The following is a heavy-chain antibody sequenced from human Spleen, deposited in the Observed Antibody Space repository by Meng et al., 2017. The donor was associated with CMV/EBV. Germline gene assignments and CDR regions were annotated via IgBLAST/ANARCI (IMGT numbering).Heavy chain of an antibody. CDR3: ASQTYYDFWSGYYLFDY. Sequence: GESLKISCAGSGFTFTSYGMHWVRQAPGKGLEWVAFIRYDGGNKYHADSVKGRFTISRDNGKNSLYLQMNSLRVEDTAVYYCASQTYYDFWSGYYLFDYWGQGTLVTVSS. J-gene: IGHJ4*02. CDR1: GFTFTSYG. CDR2: IRYDGGNK. D-gene: IGHD3-3*01. V-gene: IGHV3-30*02.